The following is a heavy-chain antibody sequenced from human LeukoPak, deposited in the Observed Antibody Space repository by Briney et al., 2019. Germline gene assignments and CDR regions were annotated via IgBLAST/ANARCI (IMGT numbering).Heavy chain of an antibody. D-gene: IGHD3-10*01. V-gene: IGHV4-39*01. CDR3: ARRHDGEFDY. CDR1: GGSISSSSYH. Sequence: ETLSLTCTVSGGSISSSSYHWGWIRLPPGKGLEWIGNLYYSGSTYYNPSLKSRVTISVDRSKNQFSLKLNPVTAADTAVYYCARRHDGEFDYWGQGTLVTVSS. CDR2: LYYSGST. J-gene: IGHJ4*02.